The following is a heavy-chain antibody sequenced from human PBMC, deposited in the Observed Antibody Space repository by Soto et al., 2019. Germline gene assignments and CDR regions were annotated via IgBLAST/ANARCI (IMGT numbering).Heavy chain of an antibody. Sequence: GGSLSLACAASGFTFSSYSMNWVRQAPGKGLEWVSYISSSSSTIYYADSVKGRFTISRDNAKNSLYLQMNSLRDEDTAVYYCARNGVYCSSTSCYRPLNYYGMDVWGQGTTVTVSS. D-gene: IGHD2-2*02. CDR2: ISSSSSTI. V-gene: IGHV3-48*02. CDR1: GFTFSSYS. CDR3: ARNGVYCSSTSCYRPLNYYGMDV. J-gene: IGHJ6*02.